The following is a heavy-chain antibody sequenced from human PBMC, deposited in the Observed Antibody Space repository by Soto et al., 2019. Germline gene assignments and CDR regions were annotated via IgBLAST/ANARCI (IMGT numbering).Heavy chain of an antibody. Sequence: SETLSLTCTVSGGSISSGDYYWRWIRQPPGKGLEWIGYIYYSGSTYYNPSLKRRVTISVDTSKIQCSLKLSSVTAADTAVYYCARTSGEPEGNWVDPWGQGTLVTV. D-gene: IGHD3-10*01. V-gene: IGHV4-30-4*01. CDR1: GGSISSGDYY. CDR3: ARTSGEPEGNWVDP. CDR2: IYYSGST. J-gene: IGHJ5*02.